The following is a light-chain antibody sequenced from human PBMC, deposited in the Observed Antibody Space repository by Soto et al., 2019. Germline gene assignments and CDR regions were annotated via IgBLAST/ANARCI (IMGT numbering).Light chain of an antibody. Sequence: QSALTQPASVSGSPGQSITITCTGTRSDVGTYNLVSWYQQHPGKAPKLIIYEGSKRPSGISNRFSGSKSGNTASLTISGLQAEDEADYYCCSYASSNTLLFGGGTKVTVL. CDR1: RSDVGTYNL. J-gene: IGLJ2*01. V-gene: IGLV2-23*01. CDR3: CSYASSNTLL. CDR2: EGS.